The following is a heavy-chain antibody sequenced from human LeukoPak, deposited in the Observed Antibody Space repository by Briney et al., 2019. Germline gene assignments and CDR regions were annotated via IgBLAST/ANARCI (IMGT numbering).Heavy chain of an antibody. CDR1: GFTFSSYS. Sequence: GGSLRLSCAASGFTFSSYSMNWVRQAPGKGLEWVSSISSSSSYIYYADSVKSRFTISRDNAKNSLYLQMNSLRAEDTAVYYCARDYYDSSGYSRIFDYWGQGTLVTVSS. D-gene: IGHD3-22*01. CDR3: ARDYYDSSGYSRIFDY. J-gene: IGHJ4*02. CDR2: ISSSSSYI. V-gene: IGHV3-21*01.